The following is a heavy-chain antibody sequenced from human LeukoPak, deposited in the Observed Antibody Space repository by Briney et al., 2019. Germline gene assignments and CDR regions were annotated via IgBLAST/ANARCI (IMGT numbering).Heavy chain of an antibody. D-gene: IGHD4-17*01. J-gene: IGHJ4*02. CDR1: GSTFSTYS. Sequence: GGSLRLSCAASGSTFSTYSMTWVRQAPGKGLEWVSSISTSSSYIYYADSVKGRFTISRDNAKNSLYLQMNSLRAEDTAVYYCANNYGDYDYWGQGTLVTVSS. CDR3: ANNYGDYDY. CDR2: ISTSSSYI. V-gene: IGHV3-21*01.